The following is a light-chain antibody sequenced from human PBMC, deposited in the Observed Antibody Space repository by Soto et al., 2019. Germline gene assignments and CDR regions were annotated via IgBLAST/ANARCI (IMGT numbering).Light chain of an antibody. CDR3: QQSYSIPWT. J-gene: IGKJ1*01. V-gene: IGKV1-39*01. CDR1: QSISSY. CDR2: SAS. Sequence: DIQMTQSPSSLSASVGDRVTITCRASQSISSYLNWYQQKAAKAPKLLIYSASSLQSGVPSRFSGSGSGTDFTLTISSLQPEDFATYYCQQSYSIPWTFGQGTRVDIK.